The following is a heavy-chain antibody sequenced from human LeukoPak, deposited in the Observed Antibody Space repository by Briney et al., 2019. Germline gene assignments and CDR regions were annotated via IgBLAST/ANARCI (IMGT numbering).Heavy chain of an antibody. CDR1: GFTFSDHY. J-gene: IGHJ3*01. V-gene: IGHV4-34*01. Sequence: GSLRLSCAASGFTFSDHYIDWVRQPPGKGLEWIGEINHSGSTNYNPSLKSRVTISVDTSKNQFSLKLSSVTAADTAVYYCARGGWLVRWGQGTMDTVSS. CDR2: INHSGST. CDR3: ARGGWLVR. D-gene: IGHD6-19*01.